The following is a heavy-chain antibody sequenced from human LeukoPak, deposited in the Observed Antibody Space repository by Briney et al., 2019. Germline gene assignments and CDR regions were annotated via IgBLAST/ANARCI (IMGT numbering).Heavy chain of an antibody. CDR2: IYTSGST. CDR3: ARAKSSSWSKDYYYYGMDV. J-gene: IGHJ6*02. D-gene: IGHD6-13*01. Sequence: KSSETLSLTCTVSGGSISSYYWSWIRQPAGKGLEWIGRIYTSGSTNYNPSLKSRVTMSVDTSRNQFSLKLSSVTAADTAVYYCARAKSSSWSKDYYYYGMDVWGQGTTVTVSS. V-gene: IGHV4-4*07. CDR1: GGSISSYY.